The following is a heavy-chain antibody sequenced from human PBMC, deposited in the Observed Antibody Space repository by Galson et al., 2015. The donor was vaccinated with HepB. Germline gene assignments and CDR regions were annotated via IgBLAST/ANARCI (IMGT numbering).Heavy chain of an antibody. CDR1: GFTFGDYA. V-gene: IGHV3-49*03. J-gene: IGHJ4*02. Sequence: SLRLSCAASGFTFGDYAMSWFRQAPGKGLEWVGFIRNKAYGATTEFAASVKGRSTISRDDSKSIAYLRMNSLKTEDTALYYCTRVGVTFDYWGQGTLVTVSS. CDR2: IRNKAYGATT. D-gene: IGHD2-21*02. CDR3: TRVGVTFDY.